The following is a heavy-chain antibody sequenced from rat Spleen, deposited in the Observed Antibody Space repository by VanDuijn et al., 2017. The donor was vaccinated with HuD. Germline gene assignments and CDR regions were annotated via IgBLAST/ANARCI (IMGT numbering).Heavy chain of an antibody. CDR3: TRGGYFRH. D-gene: IGHD2-5*01. Sequence: EVQLVESGGGLVQPGRSLKFSCAASGFTFSNYGMAWVRQAPTKGLEWVASISIGGGNTYYRDSVKGRFTISRDVAKSTLYLQMNSPTSEDTATYYCTRGGYFRHWGQGVMVTVSS. V-gene: IGHV5S23*01. CDR2: ISIGGGNT. CDR1: GFTFSNYG. J-gene: IGHJ2*01.